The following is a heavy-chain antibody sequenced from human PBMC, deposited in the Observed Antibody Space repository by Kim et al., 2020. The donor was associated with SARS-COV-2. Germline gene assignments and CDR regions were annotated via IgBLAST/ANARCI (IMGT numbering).Heavy chain of an antibody. V-gene: IGHV3-23*01. CDR1: GFTFSSYA. CDR2: ISGSGGST. Sequence: GGSLRLSCAASGFTFSSYAMSWVRQAPGKGLEWVSAISGSGGSTYYADSVKGRFTISRDNSKNTLYLQMNSLRAEDTAVYYCAKDEQRVGYYGSGSYFDYWGQGTLVTVSS. J-gene: IGHJ4*02. CDR3: AKDEQRVGYYGSGSYFDY. D-gene: IGHD3-10*01.